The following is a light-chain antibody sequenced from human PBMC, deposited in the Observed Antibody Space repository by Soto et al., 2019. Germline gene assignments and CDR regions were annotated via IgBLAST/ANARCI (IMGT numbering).Light chain of an antibody. V-gene: IGKV3-15*01. Sequence: ERVMTQSPATLSVSPGEKATLSCRASQSVSNNLAWYQQKPGQAPRLLMYFASTRATGIPARFSGSGSGTEFSLTISSLQSEDFAVHYCQQYNEWPLTFGGGTKVETK. CDR2: FAS. J-gene: IGKJ4*01. CDR3: QQYNEWPLT. CDR1: QSVSNN.